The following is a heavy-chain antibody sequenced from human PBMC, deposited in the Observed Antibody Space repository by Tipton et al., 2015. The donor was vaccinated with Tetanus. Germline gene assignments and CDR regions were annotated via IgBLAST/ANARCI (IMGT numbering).Heavy chain of an antibody. V-gene: IGHV4-39*01. J-gene: IGHJ4*02. CDR2: INHSGST. D-gene: IGHD3-10*01. Sequence: TLSLTCTVSGGSISSGGYYWSWIRQAPGKGLEWIGEINHSGSTNHNPSLKSRVTISVDTSKNQFSLRLSSVTAADTAVYFCARHPPPYYYGSGSYYRAFWGQGTLVTVSP. CDR3: ARHPPPYYYGSGSYYRAF. CDR1: GGSISSGGYY.